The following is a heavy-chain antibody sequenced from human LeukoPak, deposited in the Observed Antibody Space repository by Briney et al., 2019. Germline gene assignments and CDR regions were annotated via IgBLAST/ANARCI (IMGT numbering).Heavy chain of an antibody. CDR3: ARPLVAGTIAPDY. V-gene: IGHV5-51*01. D-gene: IGHD6-19*01. Sequence: GESLKISCKGSGYSLTCYWLGWVRPLPREGVGLMGIIHPGDSDTRYSPSFQGQVTISADKSISTAYLQWSSLKASDTAMYYCARPLVAGTIAPDYWGQGTLVTVSS. J-gene: IGHJ4*02. CDR2: IHPGDSDT. CDR1: GYSLTCYW.